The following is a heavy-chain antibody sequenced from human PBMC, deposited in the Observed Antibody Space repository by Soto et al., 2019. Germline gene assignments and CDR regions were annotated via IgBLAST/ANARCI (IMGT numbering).Heavy chain of an antibody. D-gene: IGHD6-19*01. CDR2: IYYSGST. CDR3: AREGARGSGWPILYYYYGMDV. J-gene: IGHJ6*02. Sequence: PSETLSLTCTVSGGSISSGDYYWSWIRQPPGMGLEWIGYIYYSGSTYYNPSLKSRVTISVDTSKNQFSLKLSSVTAADTAVYYCAREGARGSGWPILYYYYGMDVWGQGTTVTVSS. CDR1: GGSISSGDYY. V-gene: IGHV4-30-4*01.